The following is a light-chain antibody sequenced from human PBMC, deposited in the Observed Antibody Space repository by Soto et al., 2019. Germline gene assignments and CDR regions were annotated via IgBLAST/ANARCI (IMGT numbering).Light chain of an antibody. V-gene: IGLV3-1*01. Sequence: SYQLTQPPSVSVSPGQTASITCSGVKLGDKSVCWYQQRPGQSPVLVISQDTKRPSGIPERVSGSNSGNTATLTISGTQPVDEADYYCQTWDSSTAIFGGGTKLTVL. CDR2: QDT. CDR1: KLGDKS. CDR3: QTWDSSTAI. J-gene: IGLJ2*01.